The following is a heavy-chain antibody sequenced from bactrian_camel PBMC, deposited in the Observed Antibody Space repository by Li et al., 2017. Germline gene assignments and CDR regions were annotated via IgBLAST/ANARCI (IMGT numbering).Heavy chain of an antibody. CDR3: ATPHYENWVRPENY. CDR2: IFGFGGDST. D-gene: IGHD5*01. V-gene: IGHV3S54*01. J-gene: IGHJ4*01. Sequence: HVQLVESGGGLVQAGGSLNLSCAATGYSAQIPFCMGWFRQAPGEEREVVAAIFGFGGDSTYYADSVKGRFTIAQDNAKNTLYLHMNNLKVEDTAVYYCATPHYENWVRPENYWGQGTQVTVS. CDR1: GYSAQIPFC.